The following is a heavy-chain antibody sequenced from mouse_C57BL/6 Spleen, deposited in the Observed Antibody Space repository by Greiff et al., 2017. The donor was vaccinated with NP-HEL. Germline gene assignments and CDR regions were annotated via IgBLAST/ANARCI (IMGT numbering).Heavy chain of an antibody. D-gene: IGHD2-3*01. J-gene: IGHJ4*01. CDR1: GFTFSDYY. CDR3: ARDRGSGGYYVDYAMDY. Sequence: EVMLVESEGGLVQPGSSMKLSCTASGFTFSDYYMAWVRQVPEKGLEWVANINYDGSSTYYLDSLKSRFIISRDNAKNILYLQMSSLKSEDTATYYCARDRGSGGYYVDYAMDYWGQGTSVTVSS. CDR2: INYDGSST. V-gene: IGHV5-16*01.